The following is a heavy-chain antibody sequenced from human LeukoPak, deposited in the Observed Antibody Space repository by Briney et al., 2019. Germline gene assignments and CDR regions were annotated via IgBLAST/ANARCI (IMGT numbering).Heavy chain of an antibody. D-gene: IGHD3-22*01. Sequence: ASVKVSCKASGYTFTSYGISWVRQAPGQGLEWMGWISAYNGNTNYAQKLQGRVTMTTDSSTSTAYMELRSLRSDDTAVYYCARDIGALMIVGGTPIDYWGQGTLVTVSS. CDR3: ARDIGALMIVGGTPIDY. V-gene: IGHV1-18*01. CDR1: GYTFTSYG. J-gene: IGHJ4*02. CDR2: ISAYNGNT.